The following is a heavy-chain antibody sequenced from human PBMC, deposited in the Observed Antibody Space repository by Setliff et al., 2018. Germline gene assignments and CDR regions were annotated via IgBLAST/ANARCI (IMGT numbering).Heavy chain of an antibody. J-gene: IGHJ5*02. V-gene: IGHV4-34*01. D-gene: IGHD6-13*01. CDR2: IDQSGST. CDR1: GDSFSGYF. Sequence: KPSETLSLTCAVYGDSFSGYFWTWIRQPPGRGLEWIGDIDQSGSTNYSPSLKSRLTISVDTSKNQFSLSLSSVTAADTAVYYCAGGAFGSRWYVRPWFDPWGQGTLVTVSS. CDR3: AGGAFGSRWYVRPWFDP.